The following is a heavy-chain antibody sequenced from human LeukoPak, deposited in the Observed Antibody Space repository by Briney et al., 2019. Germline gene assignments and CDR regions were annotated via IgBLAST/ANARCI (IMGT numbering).Heavy chain of an antibody. CDR2: ISVYNGNT. CDR1: GYTFTTYG. Sequence: ASVKVSCKASGYTFTTYGINWVRQAPGQGLEWMGWISVYNGNTNYAETLQDRVTMTTDTSTSTAYMELRSLRSDDTAVYYCARDMGCYYNYYYYGMDVWGQGTTVTVSS. J-gene: IGHJ6*02. CDR3: ARDMGCYYNYYYYGMDV. V-gene: IGHV1-18*01. D-gene: IGHD3-10*01.